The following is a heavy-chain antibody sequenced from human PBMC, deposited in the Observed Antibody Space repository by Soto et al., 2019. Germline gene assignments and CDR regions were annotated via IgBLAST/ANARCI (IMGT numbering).Heavy chain of an antibody. Sequence: EVQLVESGGGVVQPGGSLRLSCAASGFTFGSYTMHWVRQAPGKGLEWVAFILSSRGIIYYADSVKGRFTISRDNAKNTQYLQMSGVSAEDTDGSYCAGDVPSPLVATAMCDYVDVWGNGSTFTISS. D-gene: IGHD5-18*01. CDR3: AGDVPSPLVATAMCDYVDV. V-gene: IGHV3-48*01. J-gene: IGHJ6*03. CDR1: GFTFGSYT. CDR2: ILSSRGII.